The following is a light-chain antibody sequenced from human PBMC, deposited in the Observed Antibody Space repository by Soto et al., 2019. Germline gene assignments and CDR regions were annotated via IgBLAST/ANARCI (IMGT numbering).Light chain of an antibody. V-gene: IGKV3-11*01. J-gene: IGKJ1*01. CDR3: QQRSNWPRT. CDR2: DAS. Sequence: EIVLTQSPATLSLSPGDRASLSCRASQSVSNSLAWYQQRPGQAPRLLIHDASKRAAGIPARFSGSGSGTDFTLTISSLEPEDFAVYYCQQRSNWPRTFGQGTKVDI. CDR1: QSVSNS.